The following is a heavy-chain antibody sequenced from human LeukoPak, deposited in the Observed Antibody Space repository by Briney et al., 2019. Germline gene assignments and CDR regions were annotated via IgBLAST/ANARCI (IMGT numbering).Heavy chain of an antibody. V-gene: IGHV3-23*01. CDR2: ITGGSDST. J-gene: IGHJ4*02. Sequence: GGSLRLSCSASGFTFSSYVMSWVRQAPGKGLEWVSAITGGSDSTYFADSVKGRFTISRDSSKNTLYLQMNSLRAKDTAVYYCAKGSSGARPYFFDYWGQGTLITVSS. CDR1: GFTFSSYV. CDR3: AKGSSGARPYFFDY.